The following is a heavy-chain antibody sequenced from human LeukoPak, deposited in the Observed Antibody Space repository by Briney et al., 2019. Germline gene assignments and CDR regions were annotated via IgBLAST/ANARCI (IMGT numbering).Heavy chain of an antibody. D-gene: IGHD1-7*01. CDR1: GFTFSDYY. J-gene: IGHJ3*02. V-gene: IGHV3-11*06. CDR3: AREKLELRHAFDI. CDR2: ISSSSSYT. Sequence: GGSLRLSCAASGFTFSDYYMSWIRQTPGKGLEWVSYISSSSSYTNYADSVKGRFTISRDNAKNSLYLQMNSLRAEDTAVYYCAREKLELRHAFDIWGQGTMVTVSS.